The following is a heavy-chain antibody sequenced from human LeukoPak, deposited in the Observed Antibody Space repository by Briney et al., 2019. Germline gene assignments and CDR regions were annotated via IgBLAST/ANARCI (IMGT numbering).Heavy chain of an antibody. D-gene: IGHD5-24*01. J-gene: IGHJ5*02. CDR2: IYYSGYT. Sequence: SETLSLTCTVSGGSISSSSYYWSWIRQPPGKGLEWIAYIYYSGYTNYNPSLKSRVTISVDTSKNQFSLNLSSVTAADTAVYYCAKQNLDAQFQGEGFDPWGQGTLVTVSS. CDR1: GGSISSSSYY. CDR3: AKQNLDAQFQGEGFDP. V-gene: IGHV4-61*01.